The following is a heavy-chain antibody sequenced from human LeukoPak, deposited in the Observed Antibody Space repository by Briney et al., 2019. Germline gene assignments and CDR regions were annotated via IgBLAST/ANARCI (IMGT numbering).Heavy chain of an antibody. CDR1: GGTFSSYA. J-gene: IGHJ6*03. CDR3: ARVSLDGGTMVRGVTTGYYYYYMDV. Sequence: SVKVSCKASGGTFSSYAISWVRQAPGQGLEWMGGIIPIFGTANYAQKFRGRVTITADESTSTAYMELSSLRSEDTAVYYCARVSLDGGTMVRGVTTGYYYYYMDVWGKGTTVTVSS. V-gene: IGHV1-69*13. CDR2: IIPIFGTA. D-gene: IGHD3-10*01.